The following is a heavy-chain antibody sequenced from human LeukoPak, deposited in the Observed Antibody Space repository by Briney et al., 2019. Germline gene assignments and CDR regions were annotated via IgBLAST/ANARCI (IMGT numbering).Heavy chain of an antibody. CDR3: ASFYCSGGSCYQYYYYYYMDV. Sequence: SETLSLTCSVSGGSISSSNYYWGWIRQPPGKGLEWSGIIYYSGSTYSNPSLRSRVTISVDTSKNQFSLKLSSVTAADTAVYYCASFYCSGGSCYQYYYYYYMDVWGKGTTVTISS. CDR2: IYYSGST. D-gene: IGHD2-15*01. V-gene: IGHV4-39*01. J-gene: IGHJ6*03. CDR1: GGSISSSNYY.